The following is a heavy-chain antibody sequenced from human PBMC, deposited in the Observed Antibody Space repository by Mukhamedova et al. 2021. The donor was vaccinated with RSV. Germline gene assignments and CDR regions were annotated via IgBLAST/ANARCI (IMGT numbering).Heavy chain of an antibody. Sequence: YAQKLQGRVTMTTDTSTSTAYMELRSLRSDDTAVYYCARSKSSSWYGYWGQGTLVTVSS. D-gene: IGHD6-13*01. J-gene: IGHJ4*02. CDR3: ARSKSSSWYGY. V-gene: IGHV1-18*01.